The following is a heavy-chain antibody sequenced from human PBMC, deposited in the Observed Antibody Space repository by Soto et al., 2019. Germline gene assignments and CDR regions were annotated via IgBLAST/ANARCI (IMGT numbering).Heavy chain of an antibody. CDR2: IIPLFGTA. Sequence: SVKVSCKTSGDTFSTYAIYWVRQAPGQGLEWMGAIIPLFGTADYAQKFQGRVTITADESTSTAYMELSSLRSEDTAVYYCARPKGSYSSGYYYFDYWGQGTLVTVSS. J-gene: IGHJ4*02. D-gene: IGHD6-19*01. CDR3: ARPKGSYSSGYYYFDY. V-gene: IGHV1-69*13. CDR1: GDTFSTYA.